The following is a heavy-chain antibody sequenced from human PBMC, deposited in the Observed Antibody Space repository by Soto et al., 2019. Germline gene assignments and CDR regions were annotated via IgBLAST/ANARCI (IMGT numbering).Heavy chain of an antibody. V-gene: IGHV3-23*01. J-gene: IGHJ5*02. CDR1: GFSFSTDC. D-gene: IGHD1-1*01. Sequence: EMQLWESGGGLVQPGGSLRLSCVFSGFSFSTDCVTWFRKAPVKGLEWVRGVSGGSGVTHYTDSVKGRFTISGDDSKNTVYLQMHSLRGEDTAVYYCTRWNGYGDLWGQGTLVTVSS. CDR2: VSGGSGVT. CDR3: TRWNGYGDL.